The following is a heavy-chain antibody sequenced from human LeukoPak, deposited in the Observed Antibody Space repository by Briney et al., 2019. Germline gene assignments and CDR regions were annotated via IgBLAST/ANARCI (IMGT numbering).Heavy chain of an antibody. Sequence: SETLSLTCTVSGGSISSSSSYWGWIRQPPGKGLEWIGNIYSGGSTYYNPSLKSRVTISLDTSKNQFSLKLSSVTAADTAVYYCARSGGSWPYGMDVWGQGTTVTVSS. V-gene: IGHV4-39*07. J-gene: IGHJ6*02. CDR3: ARSGGSWPYGMDV. D-gene: IGHD6-13*01. CDR1: GGSISSSSSY. CDR2: IYSGGST.